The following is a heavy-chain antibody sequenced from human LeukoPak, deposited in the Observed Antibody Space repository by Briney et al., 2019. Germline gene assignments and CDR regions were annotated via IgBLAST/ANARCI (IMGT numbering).Heavy chain of an antibody. J-gene: IGHJ4*02. CDR1: GGSISTYY. Sequence: PSETLSLTCSVSGGSISTYYWTWIRQPPGKGLEWIGRIYSSGSTNYNPSLKSRVTMSVDTSKNQFSLRLRSVTAADTAVYYCARHYYVSGSYYLDYWGQGTLVTVSS. D-gene: IGHD3-10*01. CDR2: IYSSGST. CDR3: ARHYYVSGSYYLDY. V-gene: IGHV4-4*07.